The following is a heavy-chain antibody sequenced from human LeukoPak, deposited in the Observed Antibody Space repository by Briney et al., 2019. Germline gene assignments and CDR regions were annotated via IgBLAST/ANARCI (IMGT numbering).Heavy chain of an antibody. Sequence: ASVKVSCKASGYTFTSYGISWVRQAPGQGLEWMGWISAYDGNTSYAQKLQGRVTMTTDTSTSTAYMELRSLKSDDTAVYYCAMSGDLDAFDIWGQGTMVTVSS. CDR2: ISAYDGNT. CDR1: GYTFTSYG. V-gene: IGHV1-18*01. J-gene: IGHJ3*02. CDR3: AMSGDLDAFDI. D-gene: IGHD2-21*01.